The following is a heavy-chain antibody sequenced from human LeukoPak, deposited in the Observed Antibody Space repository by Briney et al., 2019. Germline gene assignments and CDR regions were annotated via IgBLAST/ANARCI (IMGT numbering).Heavy chain of an antibody. Sequence: GGSLRLSCAASGFTFSSYSMNWVRQAPGKGLEWVSSISSSRSYIYYADSVKGRFTISRDNAKNSLYLQMNSLRAEDTAVYYCARAPSQGVFDYWGQGTLVTVSS. CDR3: ARAPSQGVFDY. J-gene: IGHJ4*02. CDR2: ISSSRSYI. CDR1: GFTFSSYS. V-gene: IGHV3-21*01. D-gene: IGHD3-10*01.